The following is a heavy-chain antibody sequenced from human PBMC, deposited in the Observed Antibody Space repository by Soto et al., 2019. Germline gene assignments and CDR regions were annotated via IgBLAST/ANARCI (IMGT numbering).Heavy chain of an antibody. D-gene: IGHD3-10*01. V-gene: IGHV4-34*01. CDR1: SGSFSGYY. Sequence: QVQLQQWGAGLLKPSETLSLTCAVYSGSFSGYYWSWIRQSPGKGLEWIGEINHSGSTNYNPSLKSRVTISVDTSKNQFSLKLSSVTAADPAVYYCARAQSIRGVIIVPYYFDYWGQGTLVTVSS. CDR3: ARAQSIRGVIIVPYYFDY. CDR2: INHSGST. J-gene: IGHJ4*02.